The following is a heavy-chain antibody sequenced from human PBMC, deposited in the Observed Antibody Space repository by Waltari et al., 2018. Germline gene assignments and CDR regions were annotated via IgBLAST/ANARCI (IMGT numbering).Heavy chain of an antibody. V-gene: IGHV4-34*01. Sequence: VQLPQWGAVLFKPSETLCRTCAVNGGSFGGYSWSWFRQPPGKGLEWNGEINHSGSTNYNPSLKSRVTISVDTSKNQFSLKLSSVTAADTAVYYCARGPPAGTIWFDPWGQGTLVTVSS. D-gene: IGHD6-13*01. CDR3: ARGPPAGTIWFDP. CDR1: GGSFGGYS. J-gene: IGHJ5*02. CDR2: INHSGST.